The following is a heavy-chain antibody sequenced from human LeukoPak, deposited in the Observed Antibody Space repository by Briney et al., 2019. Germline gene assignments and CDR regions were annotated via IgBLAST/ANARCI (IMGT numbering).Heavy chain of an antibody. CDR1: GYTFTSYD. Sequence: ASAKVSCKASGYTFTSYDINWVRQATGQGLEWMGWMNPNSGNTGYAQKFQGRVTITRNTSISTAYMELSSLRSEDTAVYYCARGKRLIIGYYYTDVWGKGTTVTVSS. CDR2: MNPNSGNT. J-gene: IGHJ6*03. V-gene: IGHV1-8*03. CDR3: ARGKRLIIGYYYTDV.